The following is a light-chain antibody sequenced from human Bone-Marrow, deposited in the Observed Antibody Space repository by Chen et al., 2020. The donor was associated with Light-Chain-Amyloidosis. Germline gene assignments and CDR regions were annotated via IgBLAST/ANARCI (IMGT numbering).Light chain of an antibody. Sequence: DIVMTQSPDSLAVSLGERAXINCKXTQSVVYSSNNKNYLAWYQQKPGQPPKLLIHWASTRESGVPDRFXGSGSXXDFTLTISXLQAEXXAVYYCQQYYNTLTFGPGTKVNIK. CDR3: QQYYNTLT. CDR1: QSVVYSSNNKNY. CDR2: WAS. J-gene: IGKJ3*01. V-gene: IGKV4-1*01.